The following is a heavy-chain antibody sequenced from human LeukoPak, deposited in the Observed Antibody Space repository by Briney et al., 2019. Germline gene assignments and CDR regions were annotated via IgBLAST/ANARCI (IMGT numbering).Heavy chain of an antibody. Sequence: ASVKVSCMASGYTFTTYAMNWVRQAPGQGLEWMGWINTNTRNPTYAQGFTGRFVFSLDTSVSTAYLQISSLKAEDTAVYYCASPLAPYYYYGRDVGGQGTTVTVS. CDR3: ASPLAPYYYYGRDV. J-gene: IGHJ6*02. CDR1: GYTFTTYA. V-gene: IGHV7-4-1*02. CDR2: INTNTRNP.